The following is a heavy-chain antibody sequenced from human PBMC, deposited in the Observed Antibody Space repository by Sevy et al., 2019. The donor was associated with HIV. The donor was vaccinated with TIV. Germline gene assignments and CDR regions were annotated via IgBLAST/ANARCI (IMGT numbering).Heavy chain of an antibody. CDR2: INHSGST. D-gene: IGHD2-2*01. CDR1: GGSFSGYY. J-gene: IGHJ6*02. V-gene: IGHV4-34*01. CDR3: ARGVRYCSSTSCPHSHYYYGMDV. Sequence: SETLSLTCAVYGGSFSGYYWSWIRQPPGKGLEWIGEINHSGSTNYNPSLKSRVTISVATSKNQFSLKLSSVTAADTAVYYCARGVRYCSSTSCPHSHYYYGMDVWGQGTTVTVSS.